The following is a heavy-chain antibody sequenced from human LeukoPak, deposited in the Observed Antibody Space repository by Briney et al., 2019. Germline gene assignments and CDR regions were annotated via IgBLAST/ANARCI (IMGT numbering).Heavy chain of an antibody. CDR1: GFTFSSYA. CDR3: AEGWFGEYYFDY. V-gene: IGHV3-23*01. CDR2: ISGSGGST. J-gene: IGHJ4*02. D-gene: IGHD3-10*01. Sequence: GGSLRLSCAASGFTFSSYAVSWVRQAPGKGLEWVSAISGSGGSTYYADSVKGRFTISRDNSKNTLYLQMNSLRAEDTAVYYCAEGWFGEYYFDYWGQGTLVTVSS.